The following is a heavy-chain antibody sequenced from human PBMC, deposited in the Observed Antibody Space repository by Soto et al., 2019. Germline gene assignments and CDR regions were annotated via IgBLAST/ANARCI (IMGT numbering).Heavy chain of an antibody. CDR2: ISYDGSNK. Sequence: QVQLVESGGGVVQPGRSLRLSCAASGFTFSSYGMHWVRQAPGKGLEWVAVISYDGSNKYYADSVKGRFTISRDNSKNTLYLQMNSLRAEDTAVYYCATLAVAGEDAFDIWGQGTMVTVSS. CDR1: GFTFSSYG. D-gene: IGHD6-19*01. V-gene: IGHV3-30*03. CDR3: ATLAVAGEDAFDI. J-gene: IGHJ3*02.